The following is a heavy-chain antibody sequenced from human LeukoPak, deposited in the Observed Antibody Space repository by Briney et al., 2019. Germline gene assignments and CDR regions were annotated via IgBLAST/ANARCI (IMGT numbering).Heavy chain of an antibody. CDR1: GGSFSGYY. Sequence: PSETLSLTCAVYGGSFSGYYWSWIRQPPGKGLEWIGEINHSGSTNYNPSLKSRVTISVDTSKNQFSLKLSSVTAADTAVYYCARGSRWYLKRYNWFDPWGQGTLVTVSS. D-gene: IGHD6-13*01. V-gene: IGHV4-34*01. CDR2: INHSGST. CDR3: ARGSRWYLKRYNWFDP. J-gene: IGHJ5*02.